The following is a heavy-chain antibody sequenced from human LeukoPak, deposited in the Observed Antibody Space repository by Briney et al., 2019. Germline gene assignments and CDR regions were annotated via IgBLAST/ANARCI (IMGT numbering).Heavy chain of an antibody. Sequence: PGGSLRLSSAASLFTLSIYSTHSVTQAPHEGLECGAVISYDGSNKYYTDSVRGRSTTSRYNYKNTLYLQMNTLRAQDTAVYHCARASKAGHFWSGYSPDYWGQGTLVTVSS. CDR1: LFTLSIYS. V-gene: IGHV3-30-3*01. CDR3: ARASKAGHFWSGYSPDY. J-gene: IGHJ4*02. CDR2: ISYDGSNK. D-gene: IGHD3-3*02.